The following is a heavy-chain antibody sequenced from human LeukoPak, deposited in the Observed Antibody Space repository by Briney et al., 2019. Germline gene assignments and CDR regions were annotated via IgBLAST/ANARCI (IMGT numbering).Heavy chain of an antibody. J-gene: IGHJ3*02. D-gene: IGHD3-22*01. CDR1: GGYIGSYY. CDR2: IYTSGST. CDR3: ARDYLGYYYDSSGYYLGAFDI. Sequence: SETLSLTCTVSGGYIGSYYWSWIRQPAGKGLEWIGRIYTSGSTNYNPSLKSRVTISVDTSKNQFSLKLSSVTAADTAVYYCARDYLGYYYDSSGYYLGAFDIWGQGTMVTVSS. V-gene: IGHV4-4*07.